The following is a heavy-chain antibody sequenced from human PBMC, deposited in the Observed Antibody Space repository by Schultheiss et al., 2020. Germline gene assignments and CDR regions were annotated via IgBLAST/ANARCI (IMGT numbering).Heavy chain of an antibody. V-gene: IGHV4-31*03. J-gene: IGHJ6*03. CDR1: GGSIRSSSYY. CDR3: ARGRSSIAARPRNYRNV. CDR2: SYYSGST. D-gene: IGHD6-6*01. Sequence: SETVTLTCTVSGGSIRSSSYYWGWNRQHPGKGLEWIGYSYYSGSTYYNPSLKSRVTISVDTSKNQFSLKLSSVTAADTAVYYCARGRSSIAARPRNYRNVWGRGTTVTVPS.